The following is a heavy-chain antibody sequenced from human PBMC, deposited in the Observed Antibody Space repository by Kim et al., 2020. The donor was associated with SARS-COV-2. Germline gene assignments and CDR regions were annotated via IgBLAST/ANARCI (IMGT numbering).Heavy chain of an antibody. CDR3: ARYATRPSRIGS. D-gene: IGHD6-19*01. CDR2: K. V-gene: IGHV3-7*04. Sequence: KHYIDSVKGRFTISRDNAKTSLYLQMNSLRDEDTAVYYCARYATRPSRIGSWGQGTLVTVSS. J-gene: IGHJ4*02.